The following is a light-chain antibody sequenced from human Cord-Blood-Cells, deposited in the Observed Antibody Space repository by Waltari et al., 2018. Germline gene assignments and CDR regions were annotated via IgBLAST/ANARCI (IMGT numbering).Light chain of an antibody. CDR3: QQFNSYPRT. J-gene: IGKJ1*01. CDR1: QGISSA. Sequence: AIQLTQSPSSLSTSVGDRVTITCRASQGISSALAWYQQKPGKAPKLLIYDASSLESGVPSRFSRSGSGTDFTLTISSLQPEDFATYYCQQFNSYPRTFGQGTKVEIK. CDR2: DAS. V-gene: IGKV1-13*02.